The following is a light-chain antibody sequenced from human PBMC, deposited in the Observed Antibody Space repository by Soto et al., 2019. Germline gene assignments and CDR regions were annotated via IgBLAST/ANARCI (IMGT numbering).Light chain of an antibody. CDR1: QSIFSNY. CDR3: QQRSNWPLT. J-gene: IGKJ4*01. V-gene: IGKV3-11*01. Sequence: EVMLTQSPGTLSLSPGERATLSCRASQSIFSNYLAWYQQKSGQAPRLLIYDASNRATGIPARFSGSGSGTDFTLTISSLEPEDFAVYYCQQRSNWPLTFGGGTKVEIK. CDR2: DAS.